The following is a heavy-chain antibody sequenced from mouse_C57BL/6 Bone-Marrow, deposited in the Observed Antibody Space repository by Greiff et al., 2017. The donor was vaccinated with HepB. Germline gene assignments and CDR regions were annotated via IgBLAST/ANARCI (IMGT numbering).Heavy chain of an antibody. CDR1: GYAFSSYW. CDR2: IYPGDGDT. V-gene: IGHV1-80*01. CDR3: AYSNYVGAWFAY. D-gene: IGHD2-5*01. J-gene: IGHJ3*01. Sequence: QVQLQQSGAELVKPGASVKISCKASGYAFSSYWMNWVKQRPGKGLEWIGQIYPGDGDTNYNGKFKGKATLTADKSSSTAYMQLSSLTSEDSAVDFCAYSNYVGAWFAYWGQGTLVTVSA.